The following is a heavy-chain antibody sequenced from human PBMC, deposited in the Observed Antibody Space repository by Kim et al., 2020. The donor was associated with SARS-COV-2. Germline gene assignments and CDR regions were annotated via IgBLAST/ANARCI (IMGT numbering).Heavy chain of an antibody. CDR1: GFTFSSYW. J-gene: IGHJ4*02. V-gene: IGHV3-74*01. CDR2: IYSDGSGT. Sequence: GGSLRLSCAASGFTFSSYWMHWVRQAPGKGLVWVSRIYSDGSGTGYADSVKGRFTISRDNAKNTLYLQMNSLRAEDTALYYCARRAVDSSGTYYFDYWGQGTLVTVSS. CDR3: ARRAVDSSGTYYFDY. D-gene: IGHD3-22*01.